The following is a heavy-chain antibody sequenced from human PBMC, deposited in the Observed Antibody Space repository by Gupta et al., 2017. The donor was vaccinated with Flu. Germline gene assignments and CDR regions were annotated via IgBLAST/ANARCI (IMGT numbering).Heavy chain of an antibody. Sequence: EVQLVESGGGFVQLGGSLRLSWAASGFTFSDPYMDWVRQTPGKGLEWVARIKNKASGYTTQYAASVKGRFIISRDDSKNSLSLQMNSLNTEDTAIYYCIRDWNTAMFDWGQGALVTVSS. J-gene: IGHJ4*02. V-gene: IGHV3-72*01. CDR3: IRDWNTAMFD. CDR1: GFTFSDPY. CDR2: IKNKASGYTT. D-gene: IGHD5-18*01.